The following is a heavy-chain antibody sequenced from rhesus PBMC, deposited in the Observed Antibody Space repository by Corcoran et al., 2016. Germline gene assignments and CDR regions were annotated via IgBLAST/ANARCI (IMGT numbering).Heavy chain of an antibody. Sequence: QVQLQESGPGLVKPSETLSLTCAVSGGSISSNYWSWIRQPPGTGLEWIGYIYGSSGNTYYNPSLKSRVTISTDTSKNQFSLKLSSVTAADTAVYYCASYYSGSLGFDYWGQGVLVTVSS. CDR2: IYGSSGNT. D-gene: IGHD3-16*01. CDR3: ASYYSGSLGFDY. V-gene: IGHV4-160*01. J-gene: IGHJ4*01. CDR1: GGSISSNY.